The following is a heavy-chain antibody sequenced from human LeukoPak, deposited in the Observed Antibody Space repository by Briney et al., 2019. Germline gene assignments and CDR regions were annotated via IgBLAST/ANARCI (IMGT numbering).Heavy chain of an antibody. CDR1: GFSFSTYT. J-gene: IGHJ4*02. V-gene: IGHV3-23*01. CDR2: ISGSGGST. Sequence: GGSLRLSCAASGFSFSTYTMNWVRQAPGKGVEWVSAISGSGGSTYYADSVKGRFTISRDNSKNTLYLQMNCLRAEDTAVYYCAKTYAVAGTNYFDYWGQGTLVTVSS. D-gene: IGHD6-19*01. CDR3: AKTYAVAGTNYFDY.